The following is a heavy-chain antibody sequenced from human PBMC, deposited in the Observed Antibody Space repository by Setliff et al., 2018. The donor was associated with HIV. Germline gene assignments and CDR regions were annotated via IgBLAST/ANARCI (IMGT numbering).Heavy chain of an antibody. Sequence: GGSLRLSCAASGFTFSRYAMHWVRQAPGKGLEWVAVISYGGSNKYYADSVKGRFTSSRDNSKNKLYLQMNSLRAEDTAVYYCARSVIGYYDYGMEVWGQGTLVTVSS. CDR3: ARSVIGYYDYGMEV. CDR2: ISYGGSNK. D-gene: IGHD3-10*01. V-gene: IGHV3-30*01. CDR1: GFTFSRYA. J-gene: IGHJ6*02.